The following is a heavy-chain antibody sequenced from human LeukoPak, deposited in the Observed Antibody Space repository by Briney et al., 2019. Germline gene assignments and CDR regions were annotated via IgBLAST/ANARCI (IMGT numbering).Heavy chain of an antibody. CDR2: ISSSGSTI. Sequence: GGSLRLSCAASGFTFSSYSMNWVRQAPGKGLEWVSYISSSGSTIYYADSVKGRFTISRDNAKNSLYLQMNSLRAEDTAVYYCARRGPLVVVAAITEPSDAFDIWGQGTMVTVSS. D-gene: IGHD2-15*01. V-gene: IGHV3-48*04. CDR1: GFTFSSYS. J-gene: IGHJ3*02. CDR3: ARRGPLVVVAAITEPSDAFDI.